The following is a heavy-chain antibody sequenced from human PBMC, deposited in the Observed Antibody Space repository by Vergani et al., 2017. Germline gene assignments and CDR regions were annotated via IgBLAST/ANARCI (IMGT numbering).Heavy chain of an antibody. J-gene: IGHJ4*02. D-gene: IGHD6-13*01. V-gene: IGHV3-7*03. CDR3: AKDASGIAAAGDYFDY. CDR2: INQDGSEK. CDR1: GFTFGSYW. Sequence: EVQLVESGGGLVQPGGSLRLSCAASGFTFGSYWLNWVRQAPGKGLEWVANINQDGSEKHYVDSVKGRFTISRDNSKNTLYLQMNSLRAEDTAVYYCAKDASGIAAAGDYFDYWGQGTLVTVSS.